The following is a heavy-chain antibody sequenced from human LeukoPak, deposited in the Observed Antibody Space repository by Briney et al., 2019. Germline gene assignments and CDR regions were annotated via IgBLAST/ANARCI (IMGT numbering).Heavy chain of an antibody. CDR1: GFTFSNAW. J-gene: IGHJ4*02. D-gene: IGHD3-22*01. V-gene: IGHV3-15*01. CDR3: TTDWTRYYYDSSGYYLPSDY. CDR2: IKSKTDGGTT. Sequence: GGSLRLSCAASGFTFSNAWMSWVRQAPGKGLEWVGRIKSKTDGGTTDYAAPVKGRFTISRDDPKNTLYLQMNSLKTEGTAVYYCTTDWTRYYYDSSGYYLPSDYWGQGTLVTVSS.